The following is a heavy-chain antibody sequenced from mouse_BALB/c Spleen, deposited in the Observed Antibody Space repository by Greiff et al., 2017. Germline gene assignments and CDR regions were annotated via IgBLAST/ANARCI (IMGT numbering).Heavy chain of an antibody. J-gene: IGHJ4*01. CDR2: INPSTGYT. CDR3: ARRSLYYGSSYDYAMDY. CDR1: GYTFTSYW. D-gene: IGHD1-1*01. Sequence: VQLQQSGAELAKPGASVKMSCKASGYTFTSYWMHWVKQRPGQGLEWIGYINPSTGYTEYNQKFKDKATLTADKSSSTAYMQLSSLTSEDSAVYYCARRSLYYGSSYDYAMDYWGQGTSVTVSS. V-gene: IGHV1-7*01.